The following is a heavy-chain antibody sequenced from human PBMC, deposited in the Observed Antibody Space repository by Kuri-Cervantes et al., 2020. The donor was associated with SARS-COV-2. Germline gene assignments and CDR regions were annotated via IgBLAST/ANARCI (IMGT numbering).Heavy chain of an antibody. J-gene: IGHJ6*02. CDR2: IYHSGST. Sequence: SETLSLTCAVSGGSISSGGYSWSWIRQPPGKGLEWIGCIYHSGSTYYNPSLKSRVTISVDRSKNQFSLKLSSVTAADTAVYYCARVPQYGYYYYGMDVWGQGTTVTVSS. V-gene: IGHV4-30-2*01. CDR3: ARVPQYGYYYYGMDV. CDR1: GGSISSGGYS. D-gene: IGHD2-2*01.